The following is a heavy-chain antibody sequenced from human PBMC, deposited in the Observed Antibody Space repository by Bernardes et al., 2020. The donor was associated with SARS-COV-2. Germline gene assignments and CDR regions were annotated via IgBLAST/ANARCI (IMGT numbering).Heavy chain of an antibody. CDR2: VSWDGSTT. CDR1: GFTCEDYT. D-gene: IGHD3-3*01. Sequence: GSLRLVWAASGFTCEDYTMHWVRQVPGKGLEWVSLVSWDGSTTNYADSVKGRFIISRDSSRNTVHLQMDSLRKEDTALYYCATERQSLTVFGVGHDAFDFWGQGTMVTVSS. J-gene: IGHJ3*01. V-gene: IGHV3-43*01. CDR3: ATERQSLTVFGVGHDAFDF.